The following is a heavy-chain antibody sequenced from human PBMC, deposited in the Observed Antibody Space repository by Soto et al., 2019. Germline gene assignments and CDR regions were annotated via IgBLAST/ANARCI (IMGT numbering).Heavy chain of an antibody. Sequence: GGSLRLSCAASGFTFSSYGMHWVRQAPGKGLEWVAVISYDGSNKYYADSVKGRFTISRDNSKNTLYLQMNSLRAEDTAVYYCATLLYGDYYAKDAFDIWGQGTMVTVSS. CDR3: ATLLYGDYYAKDAFDI. D-gene: IGHD4-17*01. J-gene: IGHJ3*02. CDR2: ISYDGSNK. CDR1: GFTFSSYG. V-gene: IGHV3-30*03.